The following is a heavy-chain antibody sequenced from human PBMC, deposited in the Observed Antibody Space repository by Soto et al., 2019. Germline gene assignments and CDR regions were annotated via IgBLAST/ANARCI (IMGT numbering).Heavy chain of an antibody. J-gene: IGHJ6*02. CDR3: ARRPSGGSLYYYYGMDV. Sequence: LGESLKISCXGSGYSFNSYWIGWVRQMLGKGLEWMGIIYPGDSDTRYSPSFQGQVTISADKSISTAYLQWSSLKASDTAMYYCARRPSGGSLYYYYGMDVWGQGTTVTVSS. CDR2: IYPGDSDT. V-gene: IGHV5-51*01. CDR1: GYSFNSYW. D-gene: IGHD2-15*01.